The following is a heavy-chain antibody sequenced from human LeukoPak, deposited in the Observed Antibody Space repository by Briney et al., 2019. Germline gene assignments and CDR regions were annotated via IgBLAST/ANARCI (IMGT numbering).Heavy chain of an antibody. CDR1: GGSISSYY. Sequence: PSETLSLTCTVSGGSISSYYWSWIRQPPGKGLDWIGHTYSSGSPNSTPSPKSRVTISVDTSEGQFSLGLSSVTAADTAVYYGARHRYDDGKSLYYFDYWGQGTLVTVSS. CDR2: TYSSGSP. J-gene: IGHJ4*02. D-gene: IGHD4-23*01. V-gene: IGHV4-4*09. CDR3: ARHRYDDGKSLYYFDY.